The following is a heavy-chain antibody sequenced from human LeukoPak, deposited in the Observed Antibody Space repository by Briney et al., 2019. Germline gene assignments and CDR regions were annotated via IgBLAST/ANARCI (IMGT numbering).Heavy chain of an antibody. CDR2: NYYSGTT. D-gene: IGHD6-19*01. V-gene: IGHV4-30-4*01. CDR3: ARETMAGHLDY. CDR1: GDSTSSGDYF. J-gene: IGHJ4*02. Sequence: SETLSLTCTVSGDSTSSGDYFWSWIRQPPGGGLEWVGYNYYSGTTYYNPSLKSRVTISVDTSKNQFSLNLTSVTAQDTAVYYCARETMAGHLDYWGQGNLVTVSS.